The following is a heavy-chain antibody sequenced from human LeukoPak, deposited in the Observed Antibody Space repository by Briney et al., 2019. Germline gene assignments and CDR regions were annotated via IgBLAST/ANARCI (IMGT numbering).Heavy chain of an antibody. CDR2: ISGSGGST. CDR1: GFTFSSYA. Sequence: GGPLRLSCAASGFTFSSYAMSWVRQAPGEGLEWVSAISGSGGSTYYADSVKGRFTISRDNSKNTLYLQMNSLRAEDTAVYYCAKDHLDKLWSQYYFDYWGQGTLVTVSS. CDR3: AKDHLDKLWSQYYFDY. V-gene: IGHV3-23*01. D-gene: IGHD5-18*01. J-gene: IGHJ4*02.